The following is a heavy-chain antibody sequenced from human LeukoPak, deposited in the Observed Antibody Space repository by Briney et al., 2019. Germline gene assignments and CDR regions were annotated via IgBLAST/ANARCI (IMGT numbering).Heavy chain of an antibody. CDR2: IDYSGST. Sequence: SETLSLTCTVSGGSISSYYWSWIRQPPGKGLEWIGYIDYSGSTNYNPSLKSRVTISVDTSKNQFSLKLSSVTAADTAVYYCARHAQIGSWFGEPYGMDVWGQGTTVTVSS. V-gene: IGHV4-59*08. J-gene: IGHJ6*02. CDR1: GGSISSYY. CDR3: ARHAQIGSWFGEPYGMDV. D-gene: IGHD3-10*01.